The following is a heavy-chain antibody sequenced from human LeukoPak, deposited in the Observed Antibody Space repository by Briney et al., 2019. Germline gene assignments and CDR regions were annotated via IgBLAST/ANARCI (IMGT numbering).Heavy chain of an antibody. D-gene: IGHD3-3*01. CDR2: IKQDGSEK. V-gene: IGHV3-7*01. J-gene: IGHJ3*02. CDR3: AKDIYDFWSGYPYAFDI. Sequence: GGSLRLSCAASGFTFSSYWMSWVRQAPGKGLEWVANIKQDGSEKYYVDSVKGRFTISRDNSKNTLYLQINSLRAEDTAVYYCAKDIYDFWSGYPYAFDIWGQGTMVTVSS. CDR1: GFTFSSYW.